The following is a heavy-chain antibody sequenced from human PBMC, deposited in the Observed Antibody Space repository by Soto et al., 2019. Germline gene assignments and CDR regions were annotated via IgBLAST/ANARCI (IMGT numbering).Heavy chain of an antibody. CDR3: ARTYYDFWSGYWRWFDP. V-gene: IGHV4-59*01. D-gene: IGHD3-3*01. J-gene: IGHJ5*02. CDR2: IYYNGST. CDR1: GGSFSGYY. Sequence: SETLSLTCAVHGGSFSGYYWDWIRQPPGKGLEWIGYIYYNGSTNYNPSLKSRVTISVDTSKNQFSLKLSSVTAADTAVYYCARTYYDFWSGYWRWFDPWGQGTLVTVSS.